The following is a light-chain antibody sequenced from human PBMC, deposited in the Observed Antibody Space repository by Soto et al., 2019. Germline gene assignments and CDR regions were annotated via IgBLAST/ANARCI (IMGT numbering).Light chain of an antibody. CDR2: EVS. CDR3: SSYTTSVTLLYV. J-gene: IGLJ1*01. CDR1: SSDIDAYNY. Sequence: QSALTQPASVSGSPGQSITISCTGSSSDIDAYNYVSWYQQHPGKAPKLMISEVSNRPSGVSNRFSGSKSGNTASLTISGLQPEDEAEYYCSSYTTSVTLLYVFGTGTKVTVL. V-gene: IGLV2-14*01.